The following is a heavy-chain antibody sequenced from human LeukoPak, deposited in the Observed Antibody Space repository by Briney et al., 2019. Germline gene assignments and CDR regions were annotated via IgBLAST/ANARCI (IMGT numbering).Heavy chain of an antibody. CDR1: GFTFSSYS. CDR3: ARPRSSGWYHDY. D-gene: IGHD6-19*01. V-gene: IGHV3-48*04. J-gene: IGHJ4*02. Sequence: SGGSLRLSCAASGFTFSSYSMNWVRQAPGKGLEWVSYISCSNNTIYYADSVKGRFTISRDNAKNSLYLQMNSLRAEDTAVYYCARPRSSGWYHDYWGQGTLVTVSS. CDR2: ISCSNNTI.